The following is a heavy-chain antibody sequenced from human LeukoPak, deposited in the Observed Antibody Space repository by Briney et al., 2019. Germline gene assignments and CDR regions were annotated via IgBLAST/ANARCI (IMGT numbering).Heavy chain of an antibody. V-gene: IGHV3-30*03. D-gene: IGHD3-22*01. Sequence: PGRSLRLSCAASGFTFSRYGMHWVRQAPGKGLEWVAVISYDGNNKYYADSVKGRFTISRDNSKNTLYLQMNSLRPEDTAVFYCARRGDYYDSSGYEGFEYWGQGTLVTVSS. CDR2: ISYDGNNK. J-gene: IGHJ4*02. CDR3: ARRGDYYDSSGYEGFEY. CDR1: GFTFSRYG.